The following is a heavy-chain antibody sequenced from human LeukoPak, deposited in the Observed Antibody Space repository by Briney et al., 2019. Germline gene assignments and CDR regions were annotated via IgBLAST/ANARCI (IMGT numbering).Heavy chain of an antibody. Sequence: ASVTVSCKASGYTFTGYYIHWVRQAPGQGLEWMGRINPNSGGTNYAQNFQGRVTMTRDTSITTAYMELTRLRSDDTAVYYCAREAVVASTPDSWGQGTLVTVSS. V-gene: IGHV1-2*06. CDR3: AREAVVASTPDS. D-gene: IGHD2-15*01. J-gene: IGHJ4*02. CDR2: INPNSGGT. CDR1: GYTFTGYY.